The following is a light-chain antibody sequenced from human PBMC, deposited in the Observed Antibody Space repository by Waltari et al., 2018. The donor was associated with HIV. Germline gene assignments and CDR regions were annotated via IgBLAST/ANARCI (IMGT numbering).Light chain of an antibody. CDR2: DVT. J-gene: IGLJ1*01. CDR1: SSDVGGYNY. Sequence: QSALTQPASVSGSHGQSITISCTGTSSDVGGYNYVPWYQQHPGKAPKLRIYDVTNRPSGVSNRFSGSKSGNTASLTISGLQAEDEADYYCSSYTSNSRVFGTGTKVTVL. V-gene: IGLV2-14*03. CDR3: SSYTSNSRV.